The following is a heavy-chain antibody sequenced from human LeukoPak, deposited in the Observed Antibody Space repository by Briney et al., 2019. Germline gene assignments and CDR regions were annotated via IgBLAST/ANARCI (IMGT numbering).Heavy chain of an antibody. V-gene: IGHV3-48*03. CDR2: ISSSGSTT. D-gene: IGHD6-19*01. CDR1: GFTFSSYE. J-gene: IGHJ4*02. Sequence: PGGSLRLSCAASGFTFSSYEMNWVRQAPGKGLEWVSYISSSGSTTYYADSVKGRFTTSRDNAKKSLYLQMNSLRAEDTAVYYCARCSGGDFDYWGQGTLVTVSS. CDR3: ARCSGGDFDY.